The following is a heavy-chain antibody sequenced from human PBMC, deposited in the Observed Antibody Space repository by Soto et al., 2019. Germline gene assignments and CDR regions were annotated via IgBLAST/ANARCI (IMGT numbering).Heavy chain of an antibody. V-gene: IGHV1-18*04. CDR3: ARAALHNRGHCWFDP. CDR1: GYTFTSYG. D-gene: IGHD1-1*01. CDR2: ISAYNGNT. J-gene: IGHJ5*02. Sequence: GASVKVSCKASGYTFTSYGISWVRQAPGQGLEWMGWISAYNGNTNYAQKLQGRVTMTTDTSTSTAYMELRSLRSDDTAVYYCARAALHNRGHCWFDPWGQGTQVTVSS.